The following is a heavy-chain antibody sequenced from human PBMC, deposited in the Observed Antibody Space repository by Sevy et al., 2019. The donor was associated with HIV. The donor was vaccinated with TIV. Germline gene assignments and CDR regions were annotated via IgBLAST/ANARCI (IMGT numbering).Heavy chain of an antibody. CDR1: GFTFSSYA. CDR2: ISGSGGST. Sequence: GGSLRLSCAASGFTFSSYAMSWVRQAPGKGLEWVSAISGSGGSTYYADSVKGRFTISRDNSKNTLYLQMNSLRAEDTAVYYCTTAPIVAAGDYKYYGMDVWGQGTTVTVSS. V-gene: IGHV3-23*01. J-gene: IGHJ6*02. CDR3: TTAPIVAAGDYKYYGMDV. D-gene: IGHD6-13*01.